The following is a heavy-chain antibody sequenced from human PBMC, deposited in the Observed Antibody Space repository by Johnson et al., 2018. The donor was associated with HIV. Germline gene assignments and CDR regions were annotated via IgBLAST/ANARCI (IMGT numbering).Heavy chain of an antibody. CDR2: IRYDGSNK. J-gene: IGHJ3*02. V-gene: IGHV3-30*02. CDR1: GFTFSSYA. CDR3: ARDPYTSAGNPFDI. Sequence: QVRLVESGGGMVQPGGSLRLSCAASGFTFSSYAMHWVRQAPGKGLEWVAFIRYDGSNKYYADSVKGRFTISRDTSKNTLYLQMNSLRAEDTAVYYCARDPYTSAGNPFDIWGQGTRVTVS. D-gene: IGHD3-10*01.